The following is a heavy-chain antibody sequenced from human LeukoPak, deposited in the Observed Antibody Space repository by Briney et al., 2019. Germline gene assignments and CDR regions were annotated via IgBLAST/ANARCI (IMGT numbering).Heavy chain of an antibody. CDR2: INSDGSST. CDR3: ARGPYSTFTSNWFDP. J-gene: IGHJ5*02. Sequence: GGSLRLSCAASGFTFSSYWMHWVRQAPGKGLVWVSRINSDGSSTSYADSVKGRFTISRDNAKDSLFLQMNSLGADDTAVYYCARGPYSTFTSNWFDPWGQGTLVTVSS. CDR1: GFTFSSYW. D-gene: IGHD6-13*01. V-gene: IGHV3-74*01.